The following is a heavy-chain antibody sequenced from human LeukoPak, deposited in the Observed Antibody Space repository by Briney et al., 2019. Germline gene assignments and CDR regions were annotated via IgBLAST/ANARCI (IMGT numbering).Heavy chain of an antibody. CDR2: ISGSGGST. D-gene: IGHD6-19*01. J-gene: IGHJ6*02. CDR3: ARAKRGTPVPISYYYYAMDV. CDR1: GFTFSPYA. Sequence: PGGSLRLSCAASGFTFSPYAMNWVRQAPGKGREWVSGISGSGGSTHYADSVKGRFTISRDNSKNTLFLEMNSLRAEDAAVYFCARAKRGTPVPISYYYYAMDVWGQGTTVTVSS. V-gene: IGHV3-23*01.